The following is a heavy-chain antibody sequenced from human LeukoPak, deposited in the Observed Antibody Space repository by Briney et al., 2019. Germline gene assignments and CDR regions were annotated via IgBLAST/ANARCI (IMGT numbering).Heavy chain of an antibody. CDR3: ARGRPSGLLWFGESLGFDP. CDR1: GYSISSGYY. Sequence: SETLSLTCTVSGYSISSGYYWGWIRQAPGKGLEWIGSIYNSGSTYYSPSLKSRVTISLDTSRNQFSLKLSSVTAADTAVYYCARGRPSGLLWFGESLGFDPWGQGTLVTVSS. J-gene: IGHJ5*02. CDR2: IYNSGST. V-gene: IGHV4-38-2*02. D-gene: IGHD3-10*01.